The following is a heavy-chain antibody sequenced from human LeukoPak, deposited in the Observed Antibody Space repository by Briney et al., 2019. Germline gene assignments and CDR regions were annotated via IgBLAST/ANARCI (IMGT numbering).Heavy chain of an antibody. J-gene: IGHJ5*02. CDR3: ARLNKWQWLEKRWFDP. Sequence: SETLSLTCTVSGGSISSYYWSWIRQPAGKGLKWIGRIYASGSTNYNPSLKSRVTMSGDTSKNQFSLKLSSVTAADTAVYYCARLNKWQWLEKRWFDPRGQGTLVTVSS. CDR2: IYASGST. D-gene: IGHD6-19*01. V-gene: IGHV4-4*07. CDR1: GGSISSYY.